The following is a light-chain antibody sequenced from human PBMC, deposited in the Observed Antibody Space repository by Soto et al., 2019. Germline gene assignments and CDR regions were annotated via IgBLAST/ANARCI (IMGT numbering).Light chain of an antibody. CDR1: SSDVGSYNL. CDR2: EGS. Sequence: QSALTQPASVSGSPGQSITISCTGTSSDVGSYNLVSWYQQHPGKAPKLMIYEGSKRPSGVSNRFSGSKSGNTASLTISGVQAEDEAEYYCCSYAGSSVAFGGGTKLTGL. J-gene: IGLJ2*01. CDR3: CSYAGSSVA. V-gene: IGLV2-23*01.